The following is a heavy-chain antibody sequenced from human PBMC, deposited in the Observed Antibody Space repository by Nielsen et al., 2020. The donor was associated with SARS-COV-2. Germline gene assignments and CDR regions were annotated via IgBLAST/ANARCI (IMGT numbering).Heavy chain of an antibody. V-gene: IGHV5-51*01. CDR3: ARGYYDFWSGYYIGAFDI. CDR2: IYPGDSDT. Sequence: VRQMPGKGLEWMGIIYPGDSDTRYSPPFQGQVTISADKSISTAYLQWSSLKASDTAMYYCARGYYDFWSGYYIGAFDIWGQGTMVTVSS. D-gene: IGHD3-3*01. J-gene: IGHJ3*02.